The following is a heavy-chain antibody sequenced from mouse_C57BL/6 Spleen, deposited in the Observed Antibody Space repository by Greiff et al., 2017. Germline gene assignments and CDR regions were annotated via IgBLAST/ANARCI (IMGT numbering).Heavy chain of an antibody. Sequence: GGGLVQPKGSLKLSCAASGFTFNTYAMHWVRQAPGKGLEWVARIRSKSSNYATYYADSVKDRFTISRDDSQSMLYLQMNNLKTEDTAMYYCVRGPPYSNYVRGAMDYWGQGTSVTVSS. J-gene: IGHJ4*01. D-gene: IGHD2-5*01. CDR1: GFTFNTYA. V-gene: IGHV10-3*01. CDR3: VRGPPYSNYVRGAMDY. CDR2: IRSKSSNYAT.